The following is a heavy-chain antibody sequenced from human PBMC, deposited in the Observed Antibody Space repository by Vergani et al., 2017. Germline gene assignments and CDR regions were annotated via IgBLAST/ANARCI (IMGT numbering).Heavy chain of an antibody. V-gene: IGHV4-31*01. D-gene: IGHD6-13*01. CDR1: GGSISSGGYY. Sequence: QVQLQESGPGLVKPSQTLSLTCTVSGGSISSGGYYWSWIRQPPGKGLEWIGYIYYSVSTYYTPSLKSLVTISVDTSKNQFSLKLSSVPAADTAVYYCARLAERNWFDPWGQGTLVTVSS. J-gene: IGHJ5*02. CDR3: ARLAERNWFDP. CDR2: IYYSVST.